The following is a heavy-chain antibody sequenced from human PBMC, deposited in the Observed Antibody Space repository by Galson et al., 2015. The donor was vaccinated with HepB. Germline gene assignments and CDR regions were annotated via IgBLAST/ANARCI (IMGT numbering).Heavy chain of an antibody. CDR3: ARGGSGSYLCDY. V-gene: IGHV3-21*01. D-gene: IGHD1-26*01. Sequence: SLRLSCAASGFTFSSYWMSWVRQAPGKGLELVSSISSSSSYIYYADSVKGRFTISRDNAKNSLYLQMNSLRAEDTAVYYCARGGSGSYLCDYWGQGTLVTVSS. CDR2: ISSSSSYI. J-gene: IGHJ4*02. CDR1: GFTFSSYW.